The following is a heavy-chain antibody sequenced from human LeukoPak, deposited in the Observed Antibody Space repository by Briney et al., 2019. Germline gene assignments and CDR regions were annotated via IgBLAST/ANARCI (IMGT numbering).Heavy chain of an antibody. V-gene: IGHV3-30*02. CDR2: IRYDGSNK. D-gene: IGHD4-17*01. CDR1: GFTFSSYG. CDR3: ARDLYGDYPFDL. J-gene: IGHJ2*01. Sequence: GGSLRLSCAASGFTFSSYGMHWVRQAPGKGLEWVAFIRYDGSNKYYADSVKGRFTISRDNSKNTLYLQMNSLRAEDTAVYYCARDLYGDYPFDLWGRGTLVTVSS.